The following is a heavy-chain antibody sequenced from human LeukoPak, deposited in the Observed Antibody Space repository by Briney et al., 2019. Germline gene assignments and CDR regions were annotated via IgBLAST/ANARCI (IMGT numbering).Heavy chain of an antibody. D-gene: IGHD3-10*01. Sequence: GGSLRLSCACSGFTFSTYAMHWVRQAPGKGLQYVSAISGNGDRTWYANSVNGRFTISRDNSKNTLYLQMGSLRAEDMAVYYCARGGIKGPHDAFDIWGRGTMVTVSS. J-gene: IGHJ3*02. CDR1: GFTFSTYA. CDR3: ARGGIKGPHDAFDI. CDR2: ISGNGDRT. V-gene: IGHV3-64*01.